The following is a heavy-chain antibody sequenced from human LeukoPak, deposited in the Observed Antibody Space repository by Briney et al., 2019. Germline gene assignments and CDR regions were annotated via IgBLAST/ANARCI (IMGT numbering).Heavy chain of an antibody. CDR2: IIPILGIA. V-gene: IGHV1-69*02. J-gene: IGHJ3*02. CDR1: GGTFSSYT. D-gene: IGHD2-21*01. Sequence: SVKVSCKASGGTFSSYTISWVRQAPGQGLEWMGRIIPILGIANYAQKFQGRVTITADKSTSTAYMELSSLRSEDTAVSYCARAFCGGDCYPPRDAFDIWGQGTMVTVSS. CDR3: ARAFCGGDCYPPRDAFDI.